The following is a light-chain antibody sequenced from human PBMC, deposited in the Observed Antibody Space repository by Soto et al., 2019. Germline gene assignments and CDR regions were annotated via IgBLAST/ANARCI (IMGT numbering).Light chain of an antibody. V-gene: IGKV1-9*01. CDR1: QGISSY. Sequence: DIQLTQSPSFLSASVGDRVTITCRASQGISSYLAWYQQKPGKAPKLLIYATSTLQSGVPSRFSGSASGTEFTLTVSSLQPEDFATYYCQHLNSYPLTFGGGTKVEMK. CDR3: QHLNSYPLT. CDR2: ATS. J-gene: IGKJ4*01.